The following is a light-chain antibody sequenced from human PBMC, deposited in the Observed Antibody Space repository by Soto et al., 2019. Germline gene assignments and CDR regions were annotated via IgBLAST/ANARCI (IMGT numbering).Light chain of an antibody. J-gene: IGLJ1*01. CDR3: QSYDISLRGYV. V-gene: IGLV1-40*02. CDR2: VNT. CDR1: SSNIGAGYD. Sequence: QSALKQPPSVSGAPGQRVTISCTGGSSNIGAGYDVHWYQQLPGTAPKLLIYVNTDRPSGVPDRFSGSKSGTSASLAITGLQPEDEADYYCQSYDISLRGYVFGDGTKVTVL.